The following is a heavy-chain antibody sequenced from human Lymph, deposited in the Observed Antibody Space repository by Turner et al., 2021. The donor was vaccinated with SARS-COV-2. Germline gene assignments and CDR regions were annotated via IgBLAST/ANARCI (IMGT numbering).Heavy chain of an antibody. CDR1: GFTFSSYD. CDR2: ISGSGRST. CDR3: ANLYSSSAAGDP. D-gene: IGHD6-6*01. V-gene: IGHV3-23*01. Sequence: EVKMLEAGGGLVQPRGCLRLSRAAAGFTFSSYDMSWVRQEPGMGLDWFAAISGSGRSTYYADSVKARFTISRDNSKNTRYLQMNSLRAEDTAVYYCANLYSSSAAGDPWGQGTLVTVSS. J-gene: IGHJ5*02.